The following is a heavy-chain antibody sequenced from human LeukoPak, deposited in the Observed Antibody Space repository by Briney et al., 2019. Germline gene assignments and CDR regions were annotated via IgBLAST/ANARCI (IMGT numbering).Heavy chain of an antibody. Sequence: GGSLRLFCAASGFTFSSYSMNWVRQAPGKGLEWVSSISSSSSYIYYADSVKGRFTISRDNAKNSLYLQMNSLRAEDTAVYYCASFYDFWSGYYSNYWGQGTLVTVSS. CDR2: ISSSSSYI. J-gene: IGHJ4*02. CDR1: GFTFSSYS. V-gene: IGHV3-21*01. CDR3: ASFYDFWSGYYSNY. D-gene: IGHD3-3*01.